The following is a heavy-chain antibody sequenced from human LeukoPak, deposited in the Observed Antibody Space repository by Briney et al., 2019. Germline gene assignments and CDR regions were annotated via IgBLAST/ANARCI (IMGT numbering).Heavy chain of an antibody. D-gene: IGHD3-3*01. V-gene: IGHV4-30-4*08. CDR2: IYYSGST. CDR3: ARGASLEWLYWFDP. J-gene: IGHJ5*02. Sequence: PSQTLSLTCTLSGGSISSGDYYWGWIRQPPGKSLEWIGYIYYSGSTYYNPSLKSRVTISVDTSKNQFSLKVSSVTAADTAVYYCARGASLEWLYWFDPWGQGTLVTVSS. CDR1: GGSISSGDYY.